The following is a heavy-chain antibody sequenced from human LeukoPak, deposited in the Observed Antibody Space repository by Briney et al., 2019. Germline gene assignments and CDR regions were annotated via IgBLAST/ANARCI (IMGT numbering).Heavy chain of an antibody. J-gene: IGHJ4*02. V-gene: IGHV4-59*11. CDR2: IYYSGST. Sequence: PSETLSLTCTVSGGSISSHYWSWIRQPPGKGLEWIGYIYYSGSTNYNPSLKSRVTISVDTSKNQFSLKLSSVTAADTAVYYCARGGDYYFDYWGQGTLVTVSS. CDR1: GGSISSHY. CDR3: ARGGDYYFDY. D-gene: IGHD3-3*01.